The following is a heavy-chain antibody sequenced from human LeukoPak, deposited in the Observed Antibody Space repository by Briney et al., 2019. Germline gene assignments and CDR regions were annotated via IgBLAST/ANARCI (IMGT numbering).Heavy chain of an antibody. D-gene: IGHD2-15*01. CDR3: ARDVIARNYYYYMDV. J-gene: IGHJ6*03. Sequence: GGSLRLSCAASGFIFSSYWMSWVRQAPGKGLEWVANIKEDGSEKDYVDSVKGRFTISRDNAKNSLYLQMNSLRAEDTAVHYCARDVIARNYYYYMDVWGKGTTVTVPS. V-gene: IGHV3-7*01. CDR2: IKEDGSEK. CDR1: GFIFSSYW.